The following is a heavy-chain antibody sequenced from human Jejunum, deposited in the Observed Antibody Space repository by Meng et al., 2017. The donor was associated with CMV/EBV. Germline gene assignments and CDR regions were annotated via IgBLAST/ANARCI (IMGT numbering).Heavy chain of an antibody. D-gene: IGHD3-10*01. J-gene: IGHJ4*02. V-gene: IGHV3-11*05. CDR1: GFSFSDHY. Sequence: GQLGGSGGGLVRPGESLRLSCVASGFSFSDHYINWIRQAPGKGLEWIVYIGSSSSFTNYADSVKGRFTISRDNAKNSVYLQMNSLRAEDTAVYYCARGNYPWYFDYWGQGTLVTVSS. CDR2: IGSSSSFT. CDR3: ARGNYPWYFDY.